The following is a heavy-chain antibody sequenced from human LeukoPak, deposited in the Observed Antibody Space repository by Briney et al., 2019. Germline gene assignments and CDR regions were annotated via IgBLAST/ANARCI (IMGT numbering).Heavy chain of an antibody. CDR3: ARGEVDEFDH. V-gene: IGHV4-38-2*02. Sequence: NPSETLSLTCTVSGYSITRAYNWGWVRQSPGKGLEWIASISHAGDTYYNPSLKSRVTISVDTSKNHFSLSLGSVTAPDTAVYFCARGEVDEFDHWGQGTLVTVSS. D-gene: IGHD2-15*01. CDR2: ISHAGDT. CDR1: GYSITRAYN. J-gene: IGHJ4*02.